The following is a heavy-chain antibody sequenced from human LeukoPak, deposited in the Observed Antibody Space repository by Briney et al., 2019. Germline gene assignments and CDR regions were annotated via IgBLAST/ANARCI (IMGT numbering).Heavy chain of an antibody. CDR1: GGTFSSYA. D-gene: IGHD3-22*01. CDR2: INPNSGGT. J-gene: IGHJ4*02. V-gene: IGHV1-2*02. Sequence: GASVKVSCKASGGTFSSYAISWVRQAPGQGLEWMGWINPNSGGTNYAQKFQGRVTMTRDTSISTAYMELSRLRSDDTAVYYCARDQDVYYYDSSGTRTLDYWGQGTLVTVSS. CDR3: ARDQDVYYYDSSGTRTLDY.